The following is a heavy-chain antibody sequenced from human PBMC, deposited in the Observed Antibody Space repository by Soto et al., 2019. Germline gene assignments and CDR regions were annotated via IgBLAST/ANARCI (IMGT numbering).Heavy chain of an antibody. CDR3: AKDISSWPDAFDI. Sequence: GGSLRLSCAASGFTFDDYAMHWVRQAPGKGLEWVSGISWNSGSIGYADSVKGRFTISRDNAKNSLYLQMNSLRAEDTALYYCAKDISSWPDAFDIWGQGTMVTVSS. CDR1: GFTFDDYA. V-gene: IGHV3-9*01. CDR2: ISWNSGSI. J-gene: IGHJ3*02.